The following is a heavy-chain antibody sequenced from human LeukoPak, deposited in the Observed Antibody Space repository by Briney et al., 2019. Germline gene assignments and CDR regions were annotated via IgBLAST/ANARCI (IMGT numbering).Heavy chain of an antibody. Sequence: NSSETLSLTCTVSGGSISSYYWSWIRQPPGKGLEWIGYIYYSGSTNYNPSLKSRVTISVDTSKNQFSLKLNSVTAADTAVYYCAKSTYYYDTFVNAFDLWGQGTVVTVSS. CDR1: GGSISSYY. J-gene: IGHJ3*01. CDR3: AKSTYYYDTFVNAFDL. CDR2: IYYSGST. V-gene: IGHV4-59*12. D-gene: IGHD3-22*01.